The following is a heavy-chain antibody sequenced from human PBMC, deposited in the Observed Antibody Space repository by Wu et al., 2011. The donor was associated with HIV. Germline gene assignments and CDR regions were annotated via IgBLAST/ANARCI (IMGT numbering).Heavy chain of an antibody. CDR2: IIPIFGIA. CDR3: ARRYYDRSGYSS. Sequence: QVQLVQSGAEVKKPGSSVKVSCKASGGTFSSYGINWVRQAPGQGLEWMGGIIPIFGIANYAQKFQGRVTITADRSTSTAYMELSSLRSEDTAVYYCARRYYDRSGYSSWGQGTLVAVSS. J-gene: IGHJ5*02. CDR1: GGTFSSYG. V-gene: IGHV1-69*14. D-gene: IGHD3-22*01.